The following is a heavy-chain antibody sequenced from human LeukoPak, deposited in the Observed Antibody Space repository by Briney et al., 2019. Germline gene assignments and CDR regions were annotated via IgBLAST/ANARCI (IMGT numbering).Heavy chain of an antibody. CDR2: ISYDGSNK. Sequence: GGSLRLSCAASGFTFSSYAMHWVRQAPGKGLEWVAVISYDGSNKYYADSVKGRFTISRDNSKNTLYLQMNSLRAEDTAVYYCARHEPKMVGAFDIWGQGTMVTVSS. CDR1: GFTFSSYA. D-gene: IGHD2-15*01. J-gene: IGHJ3*02. V-gene: IGHV3-30*14. CDR3: ARHEPKMVGAFDI.